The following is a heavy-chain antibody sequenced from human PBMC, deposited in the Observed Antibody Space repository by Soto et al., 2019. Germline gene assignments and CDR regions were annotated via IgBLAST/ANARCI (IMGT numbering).Heavy chain of an antibody. Sequence: PXESLSLPCIVSGESISSSAYDWGWIRQPPGKGLEWIVSIYYSGRTYYNPSFKSRVTISIDTSKNQFSLKLSSVTATDTAVYYCARQRTTVVTQAYFDYWGQGALVTVSS. CDR1: GESISSSAYD. J-gene: IGHJ4*02. D-gene: IGHD2-21*02. CDR2: IYYSGRT. V-gene: IGHV4-39*01. CDR3: ARQRTTVVTQAYFDY.